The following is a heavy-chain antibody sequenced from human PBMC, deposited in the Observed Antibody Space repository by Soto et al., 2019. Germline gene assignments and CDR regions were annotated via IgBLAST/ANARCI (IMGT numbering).Heavy chain of an antibody. J-gene: IGHJ5*01. Sequence: QGQLQESGPRLVKPSQTLSLTCSVSGAYISSGGYFWNWIRQSPGKGLEWIGCIYYSGATYYNPSLKSRVTISVDTYRNQFSVNLTSVTAADTAVYYCARDGSNTNRKNWFDSLGQGFLVSVSA. CDR3: ARDGSNTNRKNWFDS. V-gene: IGHV4-31*03. CDR1: GAYISSGGYF. CDR2: IYYSGAT.